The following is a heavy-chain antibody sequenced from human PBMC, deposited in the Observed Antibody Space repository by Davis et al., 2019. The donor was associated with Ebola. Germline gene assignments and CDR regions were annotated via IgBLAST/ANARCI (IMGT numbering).Heavy chain of an antibody. CDR2: IWYDGSNK. D-gene: IGHD1-26*01. V-gene: IGHV3-33*01. J-gene: IGHJ4*02. CDR1: GFTFSSYG. CDR3: ARDHYRGSYSFRYFDY. Sequence: GESLKISCAASGFTFSSYGMHWVRQAPGKGLEWVAVIWYDGSNKYFADSVKGRFTISRDNSRNTLYLQMNSLRAEDMAVYYCARDHYRGSYSFRYFDYWGQGTLVTVSS.